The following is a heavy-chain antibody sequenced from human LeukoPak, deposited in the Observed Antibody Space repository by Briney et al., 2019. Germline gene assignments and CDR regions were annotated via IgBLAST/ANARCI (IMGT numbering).Heavy chain of an antibody. Sequence: SGGSLRLSCAASGFTFSTSSMNWVRQAPGKGLEWISYISSGSNTIYYADSVKGRFTISRDNARNSLYLQMNSLSAEDTAVYYCADGQCKTTPCYRHAEFFQHWGQGSLVTVSS. CDR1: GFTFSTSS. CDR3: ADGQCKTTPCYRHAEFFQH. V-gene: IGHV3-48*04. CDR2: ISSGSNTI. D-gene: IGHD2-2*02. J-gene: IGHJ1*01.